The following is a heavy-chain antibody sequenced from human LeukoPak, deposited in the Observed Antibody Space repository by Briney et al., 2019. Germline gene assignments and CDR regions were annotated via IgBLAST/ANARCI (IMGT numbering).Heavy chain of an antibody. D-gene: IGHD2-2*01. CDR3: ARDDCSSTSCQNWYFDL. V-gene: IGHV1-18*01. Sequence: ASVKVSCKASGYTFTSYGISWVRQAPGQGLEWMGWISAYNGNTNYAQKLQGRVTMTTDTSTSTAYMELRSLRSDDTAVYYCARDDCSSTSCQNWYFDLWGRGTLVTVSS. CDR1: GYTFTSYG. CDR2: ISAYNGNT. J-gene: IGHJ2*01.